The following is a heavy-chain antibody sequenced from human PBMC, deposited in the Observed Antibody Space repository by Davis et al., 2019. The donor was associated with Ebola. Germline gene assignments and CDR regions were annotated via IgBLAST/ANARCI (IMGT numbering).Heavy chain of an antibody. CDR3: ARTYSSSSWNYFDS. CDR2: INPSGGST. D-gene: IGHD6-6*01. CDR1: GHTFTSYY. J-gene: IGHJ4*02. Sequence: ASGKVSCKASGHTFTSYYIHWVRQAPGQGLEWMGMINPSGGSTKYAQKFQGRVTMTRDTSTSTVYMELSSLRSEDTAIYYCARTYSSSSWNYFDSWGQGTLVTVSS. V-gene: IGHV1-46*01.